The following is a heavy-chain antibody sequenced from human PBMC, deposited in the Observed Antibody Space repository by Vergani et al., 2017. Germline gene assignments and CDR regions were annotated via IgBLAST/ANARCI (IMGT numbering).Heavy chain of an antibody. CDR1: GGSISSSSYY. Sequence: QLQLQESGPGLVKHSETLSLTCTVSGGSISSSSYYWGWIRQPPGKGLEWVGSIYYSGSTYYNPSLKSRVTISVDTSKNQFSLKLSSVTAADTAVYYCARGNSSGWYYVLDYNWFDPWGQGTLVTVSS. CDR3: ARGNSSGWYYVLDYNWFDP. CDR2: IYYSGST. V-gene: IGHV4-39*07. D-gene: IGHD6-19*01. J-gene: IGHJ5*02.